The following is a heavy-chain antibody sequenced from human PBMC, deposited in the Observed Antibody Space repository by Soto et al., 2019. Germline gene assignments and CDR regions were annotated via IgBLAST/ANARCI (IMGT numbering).Heavy chain of an antibody. J-gene: IGHJ6*02. CDR3: ARVGRSTSGPNMDV. CDR1: GGSISSYY. Sequence: PSETLSLTCTVSGGSISSYYWSWIRQPPGKGLEWIGYIYYSGSTNYNPSLKSRVTISVDTSKNQFSLKLSSVTAADTAVYYCARVGRSTSGPNMDVWGQGTTVTVSS. CDR2: IYYSGST. V-gene: IGHV4-59*01. D-gene: IGHD2-2*01.